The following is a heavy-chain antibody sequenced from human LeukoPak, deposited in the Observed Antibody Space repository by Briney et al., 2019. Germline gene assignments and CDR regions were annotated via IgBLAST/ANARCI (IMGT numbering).Heavy chain of an antibody. J-gene: IGHJ4*02. CDR3: AKDQRWESPHYLDS. V-gene: IGHV3-72*01. CDR1: GFTFSDHY. CDR2: TRNKANSYTT. D-gene: IGHD1-26*01. Sequence: PGGSLRLSCAASGFTFSDHYMDWVRQAPGKGLEWVGRTRNKANSYTTEYAASVKGRFTISRADSENSLYLQMNSLKTEDTAVYYCAKDQRWESPHYLDSWGQGTLVTVSS.